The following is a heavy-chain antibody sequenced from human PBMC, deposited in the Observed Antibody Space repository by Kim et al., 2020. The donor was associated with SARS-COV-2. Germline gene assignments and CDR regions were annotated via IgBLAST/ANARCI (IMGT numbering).Heavy chain of an antibody. V-gene: IGHV4-59*13. CDR2: IYYSGST. D-gene: IGHD5-18*01. CDR3: ARGPTMRVQLYPYYYGMDV. Sequence: SETLSLTCTVSGGSISSYYWSWIRQPPGKGLEWIGYIYYSGSTNYNPSLESRVTISVDTSKNQFSLKLSSVTAADTAVYYCARGPTMRVQLYPYYYGMDVWGQGTTVTVSS. CDR1: GGSISSYY. J-gene: IGHJ6*02.